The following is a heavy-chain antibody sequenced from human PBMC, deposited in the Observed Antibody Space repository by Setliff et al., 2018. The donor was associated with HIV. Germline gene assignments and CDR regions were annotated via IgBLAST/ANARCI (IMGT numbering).Heavy chain of an antibody. CDR3: VRVGGGSWLGIHYYYYMDV. D-gene: IGHD2-15*01. CDR1: GASISGSGYY. CDR2: IYYSGSA. V-gene: IGHV4-39*01. Sequence: SETLSLTCSVFGASISGSGYYWGWIRQLPEMGLEWIGSIYYSGSAYHNPSLKSRVAMSVDTAKKQFSLKLTSLTGADTAVYYCVRVGGGSWLGIHYYYYMDVWGKGITVTVSS. J-gene: IGHJ6*03.